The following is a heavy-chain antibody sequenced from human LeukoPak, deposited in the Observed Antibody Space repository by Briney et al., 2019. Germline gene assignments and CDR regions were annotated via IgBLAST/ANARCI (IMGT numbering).Heavy chain of an antibody. Sequence: SVKVSCKASGGTFSSYAISWVRPAPGQGPEWMGRIISILGIANYAQKFQGRVKITADKSTSTAYMELSSLRSEETAVYYCARGVTAAADTFDPWGQGTLVTVSS. J-gene: IGHJ5*02. CDR3: ARGVTAAADTFDP. D-gene: IGHD6-13*01. CDR2: IISILGIA. CDR1: GGTFSSYA. V-gene: IGHV1-69*04.